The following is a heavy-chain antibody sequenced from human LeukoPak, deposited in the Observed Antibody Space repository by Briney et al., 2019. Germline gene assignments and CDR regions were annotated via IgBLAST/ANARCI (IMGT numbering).Heavy chain of an antibody. Sequence: GGSLRLSCAASGFTFSSYSMNWVRQAPGKGLEWVSSISSSSGSIYYADSVKGRFAVSRDNAKNSLYLQMNSLRAEDTAVYYCARDWNYFSTWGQGTLVTVSS. CDR3: ARDWNYFST. CDR2: ISSSSGSI. D-gene: IGHD1-1*01. V-gene: IGHV3-21*01. J-gene: IGHJ4*02. CDR1: GFTFSSYS.